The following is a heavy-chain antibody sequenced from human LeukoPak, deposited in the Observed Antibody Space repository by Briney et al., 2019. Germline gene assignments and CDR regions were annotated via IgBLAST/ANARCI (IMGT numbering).Heavy chain of an antibody. CDR3: VRDQYCASSSCPGAFDL. Sequence: PGGSLRLSCAASGFNFYYDWMSWVRQAPGKRQEWVGRIKSITDGGTTEYAAPVKGRVTISRDDSRNTLHLQMSSLKTEDTAVYYCVRDQYCASSSCPGAFDLWGQGTVVTVSS. CDR2: IKSITDGGTT. D-gene: IGHD2-2*01. J-gene: IGHJ3*01. CDR1: GFNFYYDW. V-gene: IGHV3-15*01.